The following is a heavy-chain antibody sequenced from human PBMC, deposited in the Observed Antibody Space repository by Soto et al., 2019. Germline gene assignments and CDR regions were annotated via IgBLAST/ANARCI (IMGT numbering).Heavy chain of an antibody. CDR2: ISGSGGST. V-gene: IGHV3-23*01. CDR3: AKRLYYDFWSGYYTPTDAFDI. CDR1: GFTFSSYA. Sequence: GGSLRLSCAASGFTFSSYAMSWVRQAPGKGLEWVSAISGSGGSTYYAASVKGRFTISRDNSKNTLYLQMNSLRAEGTAVYYCAKRLYYDFWSGYYTPTDAFDIWGQGTMVTVSS. J-gene: IGHJ3*02. D-gene: IGHD3-3*01.